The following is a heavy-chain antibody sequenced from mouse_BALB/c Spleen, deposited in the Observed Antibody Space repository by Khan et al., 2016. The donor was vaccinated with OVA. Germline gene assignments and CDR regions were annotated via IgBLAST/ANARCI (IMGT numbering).Heavy chain of an antibody. D-gene: IGHD1-1*02. CDR3: APVGTCCASFAY. Sequence: EVQLQQSGPELVKPGASVKMSCKASGYTFTSYVMHWVKQKPGQGLEWIGYIYPFNGDNLYKVKFKDKATLTSDKSSSTAYMELSSLTSEDSALYFCAPVGTCCASFAYWGQGTLVTVSA. CDR2: IYPFNGDN. V-gene: IGHV1S136*01. J-gene: IGHJ3*01. CDR1: GYTFTSYV.